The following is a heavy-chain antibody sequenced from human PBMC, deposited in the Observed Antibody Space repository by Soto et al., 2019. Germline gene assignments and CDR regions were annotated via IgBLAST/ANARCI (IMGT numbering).Heavy chain of an antibody. D-gene: IGHD6-13*01. CDR2: IYYSGST. Sequence: TLALTCTVSGGSISIGRYYWSWIRQHPGKGLEWIGYIYYSGSTYYSPSLKSRVTISVDTSKNQFSLKLISVTAADTAVYYCAREGSSSRKLESHWFDPWGQGTLVTVSS. V-gene: IGHV4-31*03. CDR1: GGSISIGRYY. J-gene: IGHJ5*02. CDR3: AREGSSSRKLESHWFDP.